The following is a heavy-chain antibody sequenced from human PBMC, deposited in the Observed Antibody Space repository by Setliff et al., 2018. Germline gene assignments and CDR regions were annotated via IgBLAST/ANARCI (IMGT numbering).Heavy chain of an antibody. CDR2: IYYSGST. Sequence: PSETLSLTCTVSGGSTSSSSYYWGWIRQPPGKGLDWIGSIYYSGSTYYNPSLKSRVTISVDTSKNQFSLKLSSVTAVDTAVYYCAGNNAHLEWLFAWFDPWGQGTLGTVSS. J-gene: IGHJ5*02. V-gene: IGHV4-39*07. CDR1: GGSTSSSSYY. CDR3: AGNNAHLEWLFAWFDP. D-gene: IGHD3-3*01.